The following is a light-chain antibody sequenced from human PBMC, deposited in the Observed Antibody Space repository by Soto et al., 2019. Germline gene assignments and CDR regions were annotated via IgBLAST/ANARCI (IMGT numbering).Light chain of an antibody. CDR1: QSVTSY. Sequence: EIVLTQSPATLSLSPGERATLSCRASQSVTSYLAWYQQKPGQAPRLLIYDVSNRATGIPARFSGSGSGTDFTLTISSLEPEDFAVYYCQQRSNWPLTFGGGTKVEIK. V-gene: IGKV3-11*01. CDR2: DVS. J-gene: IGKJ4*01. CDR3: QQRSNWPLT.